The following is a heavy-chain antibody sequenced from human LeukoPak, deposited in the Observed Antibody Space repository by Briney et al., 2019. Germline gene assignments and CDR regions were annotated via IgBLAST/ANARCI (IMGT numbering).Heavy chain of an antibody. J-gene: IGHJ4*02. CDR2: IKSKTDGETT. CDR3: TTAGSGSPFRY. V-gene: IGHV3-15*01. Sequence: GGSLRLSCAASRFTFSNAWMSWVRQAPGKGLEWVGRIKSKTDGETTDYAAPVKVRFTISRDDSKDTLFLQMNSLKTEDTGVYYCTTAGSGSPFRYWGQGTLVTVSS. D-gene: IGHD1-26*01. CDR1: RFTFSNAW.